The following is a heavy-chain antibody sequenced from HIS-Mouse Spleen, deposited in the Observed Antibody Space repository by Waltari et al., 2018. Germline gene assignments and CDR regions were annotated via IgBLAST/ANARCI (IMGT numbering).Heavy chain of an antibody. D-gene: IGHD6-13*01. CDR1: GCPIRNSSYF. J-gene: IGHJ2*01. CDR2: VYSSGST. CDR3: AREIPYSSSWYDWYFNL. Sequence: QLQLQESGPGQVKPSETLSLICTVPGCPIRNSSYFSGWIRQPPGKGLGWIGRVYSSGSTYYNPSLKSRVTISVDTSKNQFSLKLSSVTAADTAVYYCAREIPYSSSWYDWYFNLWGRGTLVTVSS. V-gene: IGHV4-39*07.